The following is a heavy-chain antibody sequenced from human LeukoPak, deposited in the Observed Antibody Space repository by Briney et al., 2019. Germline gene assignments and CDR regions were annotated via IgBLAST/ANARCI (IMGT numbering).Heavy chain of an antibody. D-gene: IGHD1-26*01. CDR2: IYYTGTT. CDR3: ARDSGNAFDI. Sequence: SETLSLTCTVSGGSIGSSSYYWVWIRQPPGKGLEWLGTIYYTGTTYYNPSLKSRVTMSVDTSKNQFSLKLSSVTAADTAVYYCARDSGNAFDIWGQGTMVTVSS. J-gene: IGHJ3*02. V-gene: IGHV4-39*07. CDR1: GGSIGSSSYY.